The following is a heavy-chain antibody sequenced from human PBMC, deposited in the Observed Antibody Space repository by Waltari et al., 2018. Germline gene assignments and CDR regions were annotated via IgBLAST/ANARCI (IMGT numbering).Heavy chain of an antibody. J-gene: IGHJ4*02. CDR3: ARGGRGVGFGY. V-gene: IGHV4-61*02. CDR1: GGSISSGSYY. D-gene: IGHD3-10*01. Sequence: QVQLQESGPGLVKPSQTLSLTCTVSGGSISSGSYYWGWIRQPAGKGLEWIGRIYTSGSTNYNPSLKSRVTISVDTSKNQFSLKLSSVTAADTAVYYCARGGRGVGFGYWGQGTLVTVSS. CDR2: IYTSGST.